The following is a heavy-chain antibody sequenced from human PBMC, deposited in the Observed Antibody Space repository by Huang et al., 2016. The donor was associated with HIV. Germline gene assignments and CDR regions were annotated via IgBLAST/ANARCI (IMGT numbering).Heavy chain of an antibody. V-gene: IGHV2-5*01. J-gene: IGHJ4*02. Sequence: QITLKESGPTLVKPTQTLTLTCTFSGFSLTTSVVGVGWIRQPPGQALEWLALIYWNDDKTYSPSLTSRLTITQDPYKNQAVLTVANMDPVDTATYFCAYTNYYDTSGSPFGFWGQGTLVTVSS. CDR1: GFSLTTSVVG. CDR3: AYTNYYDTSGSPFGF. CDR2: IYWNDDK. D-gene: IGHD3-22*01.